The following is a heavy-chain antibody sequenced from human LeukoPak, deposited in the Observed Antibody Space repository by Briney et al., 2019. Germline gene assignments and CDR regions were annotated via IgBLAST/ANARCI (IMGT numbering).Heavy chain of an antibody. CDR1: GFTFSSYS. J-gene: IGHJ6*02. V-gene: IGHV3-21*04. Sequence: PGGSLRLSCAASGFTFSSYSMNWVRQAPGKGLEWVSSISSSSSYIYYADSVKGRFTISRDNAKNSLYLQMNSLRAEDTAFYYCVKDTGFLGLRFPNYHYYGMDAWGQGSTVTVSS. CDR3: VKDTGFLGLRFPNYHYYGMDA. CDR2: ISSSSSYI. D-gene: IGHD4-17*01.